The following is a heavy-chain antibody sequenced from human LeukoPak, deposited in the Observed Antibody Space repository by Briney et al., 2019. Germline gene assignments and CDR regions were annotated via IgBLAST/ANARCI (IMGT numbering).Heavy chain of an antibody. V-gene: IGHV1-18*01. CDR1: GYTFTSYG. D-gene: IGHD3-10*01. J-gene: IGHJ4*02. CDR2: ISAYNGNT. Sequence: ASVKVSCTASGYTFTSYGISWVRQAPGQGLEWMGWISAYNGNTNYAQKLQGRVTMTTDTSTSTAYMELRSLRSDDTAVYYCATSITMVRGVIPHYFDYWGQGTLVTVSS. CDR3: ATSITMVRGVIPHYFDY.